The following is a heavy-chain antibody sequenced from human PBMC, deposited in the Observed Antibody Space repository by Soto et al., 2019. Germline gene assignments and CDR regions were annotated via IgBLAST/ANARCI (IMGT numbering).Heavy chain of an antibody. J-gene: IGHJ6*02. D-gene: IGHD1-26*01. CDR3: SALGV. CDR2: IKSKADGETT. V-gene: IGHV3-15*07. Sequence: EVQLVESGGGLVEPGGSLRLSCAASGFNFISAWMHWVRQAPGKGLEWVGRIKSKADGETTDYAAPVKGRFIISRDDSKNTLYLQINSLKMEDTAVYYCSALGVWGQGTTVTVSS. CDR1: GFNFISAW.